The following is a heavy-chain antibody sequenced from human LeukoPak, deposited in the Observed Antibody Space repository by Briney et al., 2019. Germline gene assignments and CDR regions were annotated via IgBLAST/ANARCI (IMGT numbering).Heavy chain of an antibody. D-gene: IGHD3-22*01. CDR3: TTLGYHLDS. Sequence: GGSPRLSCLASGFAFSAYEMNWVRQAPGKGLEWVSYIAGSDTTTYYADSVKGRFTIFRDNAKNSLYLQMNSLRAEDTALYYCTTLGYHLDSWGQGTLVTVSS. J-gene: IGHJ4*02. V-gene: IGHV3-48*03. CDR1: GFAFSAYE. CDR2: IAGSDTTT.